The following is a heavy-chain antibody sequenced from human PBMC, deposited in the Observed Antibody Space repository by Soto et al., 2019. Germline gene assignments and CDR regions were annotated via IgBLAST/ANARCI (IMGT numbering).Heavy chain of an antibody. D-gene: IGHD3-10*01. CDR2: ISGSGGTT. CDR3: AKGTQLLWFGELSNPFDY. CDR1: GFTFSTYN. V-gene: IGHV3-23*01. J-gene: IGHJ4*02. Sequence: GGSLRLSCGASGFTFSTYNMHWVRQAPGKGLEWVSTISGSGGTTYYADSVKGRFTISRDNSKNTLYLQMNSLRAEDTAIYYCAKGTQLLWFGELSNPFDYWGQGTLVTVSS.